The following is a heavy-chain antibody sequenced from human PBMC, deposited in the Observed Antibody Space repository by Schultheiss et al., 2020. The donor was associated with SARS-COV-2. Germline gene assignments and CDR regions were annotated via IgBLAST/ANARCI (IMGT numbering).Heavy chain of an antibody. Sequence: SETLSLTCAVSGGSISSGGYYWSWIRQPPGKGLEWIGEINHSGSTNYNPSLKSRVTISVDTSKNQFSLKLSSVTAADTAVYYCARDQLYYYGSGTIDYWGQGTLVTVSS. CDR2: INHSGST. D-gene: IGHD3-10*01. J-gene: IGHJ4*02. CDR1: GGSISSGGYY. V-gene: IGHV4-39*07. CDR3: ARDQLYYYGSGTIDY.